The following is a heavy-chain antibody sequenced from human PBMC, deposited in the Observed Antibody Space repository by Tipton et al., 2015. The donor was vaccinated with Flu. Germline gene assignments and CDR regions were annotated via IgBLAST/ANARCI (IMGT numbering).Heavy chain of an antibody. CDR2: IYYSGST. Sequence: TLSLTCTVSGGSISGSSYHWAWIRQPPGKGLEWIGSIYYSGSTYHTPSLKSRLIISVDTSKSQFSLKLRSVTAADTAVYYCARVRISRYFDWSPRYYYYGMDVWGQGTTVTVS. D-gene: IGHD3-9*01. CDR3: ARVRISRYFDWSPRYYYYGMDV. CDR1: GGSISGSSYH. J-gene: IGHJ6*02. V-gene: IGHV4-39*07.